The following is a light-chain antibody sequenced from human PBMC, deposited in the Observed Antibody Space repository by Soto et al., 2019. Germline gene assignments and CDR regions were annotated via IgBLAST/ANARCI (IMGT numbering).Light chain of an antibody. CDR3: GTWDTSLSAAV. J-gene: IGLJ1*01. CDR2: DNN. CDR1: SSNIGNNF. Sequence: QSVLTQPPSVSAAPGQKVTISCSGSSSNIGNNFVSWYQQLPGTAPKLLTCDNNRRPSGIPDRFSGSKSGTSATLGITGLQTGGEADYYCGTWDTSLSAAVFGTGTKVTVL. V-gene: IGLV1-51*01.